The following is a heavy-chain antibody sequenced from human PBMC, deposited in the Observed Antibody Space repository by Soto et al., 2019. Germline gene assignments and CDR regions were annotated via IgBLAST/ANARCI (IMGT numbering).Heavy chain of an antibody. CDR1: GFTVSSNY. Sequence: PGGSLRLSCAAAGFTVSSNYMTWVRQAPGEGLEWVAVIYSGGNTNYADSVKGRFTISRDNSKNTLYLQMNTLRAEDTAVYYCARGFNWLDYWGQGTLVTVS. CDR2: IYSGGNT. V-gene: IGHV3-53*01. D-gene: IGHD5-12*01. J-gene: IGHJ4*02. CDR3: ARGFNWLDY.